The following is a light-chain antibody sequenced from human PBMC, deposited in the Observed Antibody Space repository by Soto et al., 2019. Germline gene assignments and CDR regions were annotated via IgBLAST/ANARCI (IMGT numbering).Light chain of an antibody. CDR1: LAISSW. CDR2: SAS. Sequence: DIQMTQSPSSVSASVGDRVTITCRASLAISSWLAWYQQKPGRAPKLLIYSASSLQNGAPSRFTGSGSGTDFTLTITSLPPDDTAIYYCQQARSFPLTFGGGTKVEIK. V-gene: IGKV1-12*01. CDR3: QQARSFPLT. J-gene: IGKJ4*01.